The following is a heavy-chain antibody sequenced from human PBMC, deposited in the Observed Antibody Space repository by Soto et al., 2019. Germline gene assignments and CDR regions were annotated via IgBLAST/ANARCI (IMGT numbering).Heavy chain of an antibody. Sequence: SVKVSCKASGGTFSSYAISWVRQAPGQGLEWMGGIIPIFGTANYAQKFQGRVTITADESTSTAYMELSSLRSEDTAVYYCARDSIYYDSSGPYFDYWGQGTLVTVSS. J-gene: IGHJ4*02. V-gene: IGHV1-69*13. D-gene: IGHD3-22*01. CDR2: IIPIFGTA. CDR1: GGTFSSYA. CDR3: ARDSIYYDSSGPYFDY.